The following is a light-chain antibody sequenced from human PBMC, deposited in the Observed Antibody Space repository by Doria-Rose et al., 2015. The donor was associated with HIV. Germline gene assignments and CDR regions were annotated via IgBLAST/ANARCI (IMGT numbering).Light chain of an antibody. Sequence: TQSPGTLSLSPGERATLSCRASQSVSANYLAWYQQRPGQSPRLLIYGASSRPTDIPDRFSGSGSGTDFTLTISRLEPEDFAVYYCHQYASSRTFGQGTKVEIK. CDR2: GAS. CDR3: HQYASSRT. CDR1: QSVSANY. V-gene: IGKV3-20*01. J-gene: IGKJ1*01.